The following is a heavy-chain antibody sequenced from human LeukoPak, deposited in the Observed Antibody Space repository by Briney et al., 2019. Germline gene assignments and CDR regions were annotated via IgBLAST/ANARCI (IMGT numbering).Heavy chain of an antibody. D-gene: IGHD2-15*01. CDR3: ARLTYCAGGSCYGFDY. V-gene: IGHV5-51*01. Sequence: GESLKISFKGSGYSFTSYWIGWVRQMPGKGLEWMGIISPGDSDIRYSPSFQGQVTISADRSITTAYLQWSSLRASDTAIYYCARLTYCAGGSCYGFDYWGPGTVVTVSS. J-gene: IGHJ4*02. CDR1: GYSFTSYW. CDR2: ISPGDSDI.